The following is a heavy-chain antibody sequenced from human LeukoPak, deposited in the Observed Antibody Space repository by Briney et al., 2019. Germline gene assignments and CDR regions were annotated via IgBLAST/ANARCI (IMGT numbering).Heavy chain of an antibody. CDR2: IYCSGST. CDR1: GGSISSYY. CDR3: ARNSRGYPYYFDY. V-gene: IGHV4-59*01. Sequence: SETLSLTCTVSGGSISSYYWSWIRQPPGKGLEWIGYIYCSGSTNYNPSLKSRVTISVDTSKNQFSLKLSSVTAADTAVYYCARNSRGYPYYFDYWGQGTLVTVSS. D-gene: IGHD5-18*01. J-gene: IGHJ4*02.